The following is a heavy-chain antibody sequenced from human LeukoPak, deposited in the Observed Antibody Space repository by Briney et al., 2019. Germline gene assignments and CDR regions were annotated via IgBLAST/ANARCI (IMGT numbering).Heavy chain of an antibody. CDR1: GYTFTGYY. V-gene: IGHV1-2*04. D-gene: IGHD2-15*01. J-gene: IGHJ4*02. CDR3: AREDCSGGSCYAGVDY. CDR2: INPNSGGT. Sequence: ASVKVSCTASGYTFTGYYMHWVRQAPGQGLEWMGWINPNSGGTNYAQKFQGWVTMTRDTSISTAYMELSRLRSDDTAVYYCAREDCSGGSCYAGVDYWGQGTLVTVSS.